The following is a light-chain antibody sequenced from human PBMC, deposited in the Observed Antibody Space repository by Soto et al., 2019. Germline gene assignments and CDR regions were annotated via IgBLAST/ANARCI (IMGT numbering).Light chain of an antibody. J-gene: IGKJ3*01. CDR1: QDIGTW. V-gene: IGKV1-12*01. CDR2: GPS. CDR3: QQANSLFS. Sequence: DIQMTQSPSSGSASVGDRVTITCRASQDIGTWLAWYQQKPGKAPKLLIFGPSRLHSGVPSRFSGSGSETDFTLTISSLQPEDFATYYCQQANSLFSFGPGTKVDIK.